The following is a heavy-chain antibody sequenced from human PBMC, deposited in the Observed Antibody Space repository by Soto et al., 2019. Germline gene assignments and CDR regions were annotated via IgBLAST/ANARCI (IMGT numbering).Heavy chain of an antibody. CDR2: MLYSGLT. J-gene: IGHJ6*02. CDR3: APRSVSPSGPYGIHV. CDR1: GYSVSSSSYY. V-gene: IGHV4-39*01. D-gene: IGHD2-15*01. Sequence: SETLSLTCRLSGYSVSSSSYYWAWIRQPPGKGLEWIGSMLYSGLTYYNPSLKSRVTLSVDTAENQLSVRLNPVTDSDTAVYYCAPRSVSPSGPYGIHVWGQGTTVTVSS.